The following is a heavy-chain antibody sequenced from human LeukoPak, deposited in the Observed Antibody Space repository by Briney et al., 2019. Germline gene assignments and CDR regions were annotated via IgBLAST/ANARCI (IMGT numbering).Heavy chain of an antibody. Sequence: GGSLRLSCAASGFTFSSYGMHWVRQAPGKGLEWVAFIRYDGTNKYYADSVKGRFTISRDTSKNTLYLQVNSLRPEDTSVYYCAKDVLRYFDWPYYMDVWGKGTTVTISS. CDR1: GFTFSSYG. J-gene: IGHJ6*03. V-gene: IGHV3-30*02. D-gene: IGHD3-9*01. CDR2: IRYDGTNK. CDR3: AKDVLRYFDWPYYMDV.